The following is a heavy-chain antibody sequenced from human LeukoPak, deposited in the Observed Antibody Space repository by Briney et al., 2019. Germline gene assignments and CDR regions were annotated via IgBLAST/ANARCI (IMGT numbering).Heavy chain of an antibody. D-gene: IGHD6-19*01. CDR3: ASPYSSGWIHFYFAY. Sequence: GGSLRLSCAASGFTFSSYAMHWVRQAPGKGLEWVAVISYDGSNKYYADSVKGRFTISRDNSKNTLYLQMNSLRPEDTAVYYCASPYSSGWIHFYFAYGGQGTLVTVSS. CDR1: GFTFSSYA. V-gene: IGHV3-30-3*01. CDR2: ISYDGSNK. J-gene: IGHJ4*02.